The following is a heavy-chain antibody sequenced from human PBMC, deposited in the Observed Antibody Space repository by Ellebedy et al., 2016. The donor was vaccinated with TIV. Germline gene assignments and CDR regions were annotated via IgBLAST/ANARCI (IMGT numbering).Heavy chain of an antibody. Sequence: MPSETLSLTCTVSGGSISSYYWSWIRQPPGKGLEWIGYIYYNGSTNYNPSLKSRVTISVDTSKNQFSLKLSSVTAADTAVYYCARRSSNYGSRDNWFDPWGQGTLVTVSS. CDR2: IYYNGST. J-gene: IGHJ5*02. D-gene: IGHD4-11*01. CDR1: GGSISSYY. CDR3: ARRSSNYGSRDNWFDP. V-gene: IGHV4-59*08.